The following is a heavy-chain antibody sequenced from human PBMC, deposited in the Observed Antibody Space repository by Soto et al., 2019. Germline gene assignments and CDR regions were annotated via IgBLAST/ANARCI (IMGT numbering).Heavy chain of an antibody. J-gene: IGHJ3*02. D-gene: IGHD1-26*01. V-gene: IGHV3-23*01. Sequence: PGGSLRLSCAASGFTFNNYAMNWVRQAPGKGLEWVSAIRGRDGSPSYADSVKGRFAISRDTSKNVLYLQMNRLRAEDTAVYYCARAILGATLHALDIWGQGTMVTVSS. CDR3: ARAILGATLHALDI. CDR2: IRGRDGSP. CDR1: GFTFNNYA.